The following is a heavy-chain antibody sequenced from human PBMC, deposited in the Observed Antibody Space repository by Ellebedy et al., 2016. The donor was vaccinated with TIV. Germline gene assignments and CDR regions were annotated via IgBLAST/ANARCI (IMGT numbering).Heavy chain of an antibody. J-gene: IGHJ4*02. CDR3: AREFSGINSPFDY. V-gene: IGHV4-4*07. D-gene: IGHD1-26*01. CDR2: IYSSGYT. Sequence: MPSETLSLTCTVSGGSINNYYWDRIRQPAGKGLEWIGRIYSSGYTNYNPSLKSRVTMSVDTSKNRFSLRLNSVTAADTAVYYCAREFSGINSPFDYWGQGTLVTVSS. CDR1: GGSINNYY.